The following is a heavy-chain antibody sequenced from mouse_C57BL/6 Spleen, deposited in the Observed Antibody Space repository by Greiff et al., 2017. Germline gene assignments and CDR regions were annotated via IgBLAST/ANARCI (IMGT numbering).Heavy chain of an antibody. J-gene: IGHJ4*01. CDR3: AESYSNDGDMEDMDD. D-gene: IGHD2-5*01. Sequence: EVKLLESGAELVKPGASVKLSCTASGFNIKDYYMHWVKQRTEQGLEWIGRIDPEDGETNYAPKFQGKATITADTSSNTASLQLSSLTSEDTAVYYCAESYSNDGDMEDMDDWGQGTSVTVSS. CDR1: GFNIKDYY. V-gene: IGHV14-2*01. CDR2: IDPEDGET.